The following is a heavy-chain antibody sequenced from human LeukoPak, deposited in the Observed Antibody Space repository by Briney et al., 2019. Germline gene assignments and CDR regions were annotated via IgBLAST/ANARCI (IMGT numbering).Heavy chain of an antibody. CDR3: ARDQDGSYAATSY. V-gene: IGHV3-53*01. CDR1: GFTVSSNY. Sequence: GGSLRLSCAASGFTVSSNYMSWVRQAPGKGLEWVSVIYSGGNTYYADSVKGRFTIFRDNSKNTLYLQMNSLRAEDTAVYYCARDQDGSYAATSYWGQGTLVTVSS. J-gene: IGHJ4*02. D-gene: IGHD1-26*01. CDR2: IYSGGNT.